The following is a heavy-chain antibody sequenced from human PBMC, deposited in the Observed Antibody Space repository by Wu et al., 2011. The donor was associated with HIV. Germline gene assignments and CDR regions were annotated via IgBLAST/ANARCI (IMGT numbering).Heavy chain of an antibody. J-gene: IGHJ4*02. D-gene: IGHD3-10*01. CDR2: ISAYNGDT. CDR3: ARDISDYYGSGSTPYFDY. V-gene: IGHV1-18*01. CDR1: GHTFINYD. Sequence: QVQMVQSGAEVKKPGASVKVSCKASGHTFINYDISWVRQAPGQGLEWMGWISAYNGDTNYAQKLQGRVTMTIDTSTNTAYMELRNLRSDDTAVYYCARDISDYYGSGSTPYFDYWGQGTLVTVSS.